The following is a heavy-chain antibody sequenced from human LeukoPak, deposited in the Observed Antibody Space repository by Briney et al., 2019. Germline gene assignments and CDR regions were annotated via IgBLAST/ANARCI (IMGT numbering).Heavy chain of an antibody. Sequence: GGSLRLSCAASGFTFSSYSMNWVRQAPGKGLEWVSSISSSSSYIYYADSVKGRFTISRDNAKNSLYLQMNSLRAEDTTVYYCARGNGYSSSWYVGYWGQGTPVTVSS. D-gene: IGHD6-13*01. V-gene: IGHV3-21*01. CDR3: ARGNGYSSSWYVGY. J-gene: IGHJ4*02. CDR1: GFTFSSYS. CDR2: ISSSSSYI.